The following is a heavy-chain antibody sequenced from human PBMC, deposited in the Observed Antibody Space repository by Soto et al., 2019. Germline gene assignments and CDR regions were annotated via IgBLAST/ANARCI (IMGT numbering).Heavy chain of an antibody. Sequence: QVQLVESGGGVVQPGRSLRLSCAASGFTFSSYAMHWVRQAPGKGLEWVAVISYDGSNKYYADSVKGRFTISRDNSKNTLYLQMNSLRAEDTAVYYCARAPLYYDSSGYYADPWYFDLWGRGTLVTVYS. CDR2: ISYDGSNK. J-gene: IGHJ2*01. CDR1: GFTFSSYA. V-gene: IGHV3-30-3*01. D-gene: IGHD3-22*01. CDR3: ARAPLYYDSSGYYADPWYFDL.